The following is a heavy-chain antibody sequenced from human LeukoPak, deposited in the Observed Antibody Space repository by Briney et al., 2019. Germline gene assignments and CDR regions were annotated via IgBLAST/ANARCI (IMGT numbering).Heavy chain of an antibody. CDR3: ARGHIVATIKAGLDY. CDR1: GGTFSSYA. J-gene: IGHJ4*02. V-gene: IGHV1-69*13. Sequence: SVKVSCKASGGTFSSYAISWVRQAPGQGREGMGGIIPIFGTANYAQKFQGRVTITADEYTSTAYMELSSLRSEDTAVYYCARGHIVATIKAGLDYWGQGTLVTVSS. D-gene: IGHD5-12*01. CDR2: IIPIFGTA.